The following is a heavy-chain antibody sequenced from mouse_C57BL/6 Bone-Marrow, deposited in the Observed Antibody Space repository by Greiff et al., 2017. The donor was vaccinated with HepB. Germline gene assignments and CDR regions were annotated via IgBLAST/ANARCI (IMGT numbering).Heavy chain of an antibody. V-gene: IGHV1-50*01. CDR2: IDPSDSYT. Sequence: QVQLQQPGAELVKPGASVKLSCKASGYTFTSYWMQWVKQRPGQGLEWIGEIDPSDSYTNYNQKFKGKATLTVDTSSSPAYMQLSSLTSEDSAVYYCARGDYDSAWFAYWGQGTLVTVSA. D-gene: IGHD2-4*01. J-gene: IGHJ3*01. CDR3: ARGDYDSAWFAY. CDR1: GYTFTSYW.